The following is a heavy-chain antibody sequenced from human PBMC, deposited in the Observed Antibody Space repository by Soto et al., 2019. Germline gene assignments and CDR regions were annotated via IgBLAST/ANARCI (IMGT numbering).Heavy chain of an antibody. Sequence: EVQLVESGGKLVQPGESLRLSCAASGFTFSSHIMNWVRQAPGTGLEWVSSIYPDETTRYADSVRGRLTISRDNARDSLYLQITRLRAEETAVSYCLPGAYYVGQGTLITIAS. J-gene: IGHJ4*02. CDR2: IYPDETT. V-gene: IGHV3-48*01. CDR1: GFTFSSHI. CDR3: LPGAYY.